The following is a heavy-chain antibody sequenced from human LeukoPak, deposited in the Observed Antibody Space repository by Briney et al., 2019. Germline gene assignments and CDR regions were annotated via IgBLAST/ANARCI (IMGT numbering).Heavy chain of an antibody. J-gene: IGHJ3*01. Sequence: PGGSLRLSCAASGFTFSSYAMHWVRPAPGKGLEGVAVISYDGSNKYYADSVKGRFTISRDNSENTLYLQMNSRRAEDTAVYYCARSAAAGQDAFDVWGQGTMVTVSS. D-gene: IGHD6-13*01. CDR3: ARSAAAGQDAFDV. CDR1: GFTFSSYA. CDR2: ISYDGSNK. V-gene: IGHV3-30*01.